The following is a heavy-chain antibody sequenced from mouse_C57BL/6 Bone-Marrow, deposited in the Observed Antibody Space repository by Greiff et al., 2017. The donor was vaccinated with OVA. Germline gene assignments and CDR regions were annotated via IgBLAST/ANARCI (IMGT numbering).Heavy chain of an antibody. CDR3: ARFEGYSHAMDY. Sequence: VQLQQSGPELVKPGASVKLSCTASGYTFTDYYINWVKQRPGQGLEWIGWIFPGSGSTYYNEKFKGKATLTVDKSSSTAYMLLSSLTSEDSAVYFCARFEGYSHAMDYWGQGTSVTVSS. V-gene: IGHV1-75*01. J-gene: IGHJ4*01. CDR2: IFPGSGST. CDR1: GYTFTDYY. D-gene: IGHD2-3*01.